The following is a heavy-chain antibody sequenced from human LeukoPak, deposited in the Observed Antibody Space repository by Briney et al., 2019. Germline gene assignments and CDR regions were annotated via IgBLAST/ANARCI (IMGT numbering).Heavy chain of an antibody. CDR2: IYYSGST. Sequence: SETLSLTCTVSGGSISSSSYYWGWIRQPPGKGLEWIGSIYYSGSTHYNPSLKSRVTISVDTSKNQFSLKLSSVTAADTAVYYCARDQIGYSSSPYGGGLDWYFDLWGRGTLVTVSS. CDR3: ARDQIGYSSSPYGGGLDWYFDL. J-gene: IGHJ2*01. CDR1: GGSISSSSYY. D-gene: IGHD6-6*01. V-gene: IGHV4-39*07.